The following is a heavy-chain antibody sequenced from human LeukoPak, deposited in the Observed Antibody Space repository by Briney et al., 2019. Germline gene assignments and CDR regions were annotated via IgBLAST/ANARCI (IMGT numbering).Heavy chain of an antibody. CDR1: GFTVSSNY. J-gene: IGHJ4*02. CDR2: IYSGGST. CDR3: ARDSLAAAGTSV. V-gene: IGHV3-53*04. D-gene: IGHD6-13*01. Sequence: GGSLRLSCAASGFTVSSNYMSWVRQAPGKGLEWVSVIYSGGSTYYADSVKGRLTISRHNSKNTLYLQMNSLRAEDTAVYYCARDSLAAAGTSVWGQGTLVTVSS.